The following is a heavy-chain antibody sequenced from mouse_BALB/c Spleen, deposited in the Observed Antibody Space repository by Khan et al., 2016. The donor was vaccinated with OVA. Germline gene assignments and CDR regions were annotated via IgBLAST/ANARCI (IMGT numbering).Heavy chain of an antibody. V-gene: IGHV3-2*02. CDR3: ASGRLLLRYPDYFDY. CDR2: ISYSGIT. D-gene: IGHD1-1*01. J-gene: IGHJ2*01. Sequence: EVHLQESGPGLLKPSQSLSPTCTVTAYSITSDYAWNWIWQFPGNKLDWMAYISYSGITTYSPSLRCRISLTRDTSMNQFFLQLNSVTTEETAKYYCASGRLLLRYPDYFDYWGQGTTLTVSS. CDR1: AYSITSDYA.